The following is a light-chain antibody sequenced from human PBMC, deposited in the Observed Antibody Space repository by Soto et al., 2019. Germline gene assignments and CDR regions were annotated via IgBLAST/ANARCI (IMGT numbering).Light chain of an antibody. V-gene: IGKV3-20*01. J-gene: IGKJ3*01. CDR1: QSLSSSY. CDR2: DAS. CDR3: QRYGSSPIT. Sequence: EIVLTQSPGTLSLSPGERATLSCRASQSLSSSYLAWYQQKPGQAPSLLIYDASSRATGIPDRFSGSRAGTDFTLTVSRLEPGEFAVYYWQRYGSSPITFRRATKVDIK.